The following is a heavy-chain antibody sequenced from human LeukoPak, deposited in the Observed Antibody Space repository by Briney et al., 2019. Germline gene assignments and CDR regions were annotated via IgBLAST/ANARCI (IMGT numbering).Heavy chain of an antibody. D-gene: IGHD4-11*01. CDR3: ARRTVTTSYFDY. CDR1: GYSISSGYY. Sequence: PSETLSLTCAVPGYSISSGYYWGWIRQPPGKGLERIGSIYHSGSTYYNQSLKSRVTISVDTSKNQFSVKLSSVTAADTAVYYCARRTVTTSYFDYRGQGTLVTVSS. J-gene: IGHJ4*02. V-gene: IGHV4-38-2*01. CDR2: IYHSGST.